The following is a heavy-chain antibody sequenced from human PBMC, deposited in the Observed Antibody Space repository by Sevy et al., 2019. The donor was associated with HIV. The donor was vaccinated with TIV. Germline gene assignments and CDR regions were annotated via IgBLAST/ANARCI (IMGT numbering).Heavy chain of an antibody. J-gene: IGHJ4*02. D-gene: IGHD1-26*01. CDR3: AAGVGASDFDY. CDR2: IKSKSEGGTR. Sequence: GGSLSLSCAASGFTFSNAWMSWVRQPPGKGLEWVGRIKSKSEGGTRDFAAPVKGRFAISRDDSKNTLYLQMDSLKTEDTAVYYCAAGVGASDFDYWGQGILVTVSS. V-gene: IGHV3-15*01. CDR1: GFTFSNAW.